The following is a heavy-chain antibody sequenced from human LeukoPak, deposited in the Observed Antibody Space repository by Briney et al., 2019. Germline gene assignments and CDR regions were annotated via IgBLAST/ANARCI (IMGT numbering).Heavy chain of an antibody. CDR2: ISGSGGST. CDR3: AKVRGEFRAYYYYMDV. D-gene: IGHD3-16*01. CDR1: EFPVSSNY. Sequence: PGGSLRLSCAASEFPVSSNYMTWVRQAPGKGLEWVSAISGSGGSTYYADSVKGRFTISRDNSKNTLYLQMNSLRAEDTAVYHCAKVRGEFRAYYYYMDVWGKGTTVTVSS. V-gene: IGHV3-23*01. J-gene: IGHJ6*03.